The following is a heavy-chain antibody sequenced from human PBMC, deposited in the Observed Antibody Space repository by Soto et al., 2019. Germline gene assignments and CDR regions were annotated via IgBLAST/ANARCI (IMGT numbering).Heavy chain of an antibody. CDR1: GFTLSSYA. CDR2: ISGSDDST. J-gene: IGHJ1*01. Sequence: EVQLLESGGGLVQPGGSLRLSCSASGFTLSSYAMSWVRQTPGKGLDWVSGISGSDDSTYYAESVKGRFTISRDNTKNTLYLQMNSLRVEDTAVYFCAKRGDRSGWTFHDWGQGTLVTVCS. CDR3: AKRGDRSGWTFHD. D-gene: IGHD6-19*01. V-gene: IGHV3-23*01.